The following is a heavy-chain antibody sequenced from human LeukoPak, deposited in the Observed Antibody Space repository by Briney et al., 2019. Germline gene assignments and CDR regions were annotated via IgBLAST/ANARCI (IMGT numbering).Heavy chain of an antibody. CDR2: INPNSGGT. CDR3: ARGYCSSTSCYLWLVDP. D-gene: IGHD2-2*01. J-gene: IGHJ5*02. CDR1: GYTFTGYY. Sequence: RASVKVSCKASGYTFTGYYMHWVRQAPGQGLEWMGWINPNSGGTNYAQKFQGRVTMTRDTSTSTAYMELSRLRSDDTAVYYCARGYCSSTSCYLWLVDPWGQGTLVTVSS. V-gene: IGHV1-2*02.